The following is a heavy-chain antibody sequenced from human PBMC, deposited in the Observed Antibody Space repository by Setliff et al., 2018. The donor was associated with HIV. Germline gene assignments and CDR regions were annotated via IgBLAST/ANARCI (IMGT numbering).Heavy chain of an antibody. CDR2: ISSGST. CDR1: GGSISSYY. D-gene: IGHD6-19*01. V-gene: IGHV4-4*08. Sequence: SETLSLTCTVSGGSISSYYWSWIRQPPGKGLEWIGYISSGSTNYNPSFKSRVTISVDTSKNQFSLRVNSVTAADTAVYYCARVPLSGWLYFDYWGQGTLVTVSS. CDR3: ARVPLSGWLYFDY. J-gene: IGHJ4*02.